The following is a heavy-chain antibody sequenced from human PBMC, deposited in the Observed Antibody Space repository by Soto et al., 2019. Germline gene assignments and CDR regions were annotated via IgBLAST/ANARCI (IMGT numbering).Heavy chain of an antibody. Sequence: QVQLVQSGAEVKKPGSSVKVSCKASGGTFSSYAISWVRQAPGQGLEWMGGIIPIFGTANYAQKFQGRVTITADESTSTAYMELSSLRSEDTAVYYCARDVGHYYDSSGYYQSDAFDIWGQGTIVTVSS. J-gene: IGHJ3*02. D-gene: IGHD3-22*01. CDR3: ARDVGHYYDSSGYYQSDAFDI. CDR2: IIPIFGTA. V-gene: IGHV1-69*01. CDR1: GGTFSSYA.